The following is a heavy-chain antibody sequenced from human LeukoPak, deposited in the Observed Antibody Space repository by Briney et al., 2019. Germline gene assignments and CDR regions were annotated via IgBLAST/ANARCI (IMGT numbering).Heavy chain of an antibody. CDR2: ISGSGGDT. CDR3: AKDQNYESSGYYGGFDY. CDR1: GFSLSSHV. Sequence: GGSLRLSCAASGFSLSSHVMHWVRQAPGKGLEWVSGISGSGGDTYYADHVKGRFTISRDNSKNTLNLQMNSLRAEDTALYYCAKDQNYESSGYYGGFDYWGQGTLVTVSS. J-gene: IGHJ4*02. V-gene: IGHV3-23*01. D-gene: IGHD3-22*01.